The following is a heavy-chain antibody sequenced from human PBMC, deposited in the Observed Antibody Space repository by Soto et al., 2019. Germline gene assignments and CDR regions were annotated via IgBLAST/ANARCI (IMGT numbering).Heavy chain of an antibody. J-gene: IGHJ6*02. Sequence: GGSLSLSCAASGFTFSSYGMHWVRQAPGKGLEWVAVIWYDGSNKYYADSVKGRFTISRDNSKNTLYLQMNSLRAEDTAVYYCARDLGGYDWGDYYYYGMDVWGQGTTVTVSS. CDR3: ARDLGGYDWGDYYYYGMDV. V-gene: IGHV3-33*01. CDR1: GFTFSSYG. D-gene: IGHD5-12*01. CDR2: IWYDGSNK.